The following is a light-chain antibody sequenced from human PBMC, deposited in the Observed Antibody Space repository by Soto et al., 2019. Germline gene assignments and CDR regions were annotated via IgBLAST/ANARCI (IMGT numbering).Light chain of an antibody. J-gene: IGKJ5*01. CDR3: QQFGSSPPIT. CDR1: QTVSKYS. V-gene: IGKV3-20*01. CDR2: GAS. Sequence: EIVLTQSPGALSLSPGERATLSCRASQTVSKYSLAWYQQKPGQAPRLLIYGASIRATDIPDRFSGRGSGTDFTLTISRLEPEDFAVYYCQQFGSSPPITFGQGTRLEIK.